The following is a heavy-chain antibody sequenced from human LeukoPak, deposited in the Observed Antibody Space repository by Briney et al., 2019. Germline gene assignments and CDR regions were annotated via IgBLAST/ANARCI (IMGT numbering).Heavy chain of an antibody. J-gene: IGHJ4*02. CDR2: INHSGST. CDR1: GGSISSYY. Sequence: TSETLSLTCTVSGGSISSYYWNWIRQPPGKGLEWIGEINHSGSTNYNPSLKSRVTISVDTSKNQFSLKLSSVTAADTAVYYCARGGTYYDSSAYYYSPFDYWGQGTLVTVSS. D-gene: IGHD3-22*01. CDR3: ARGGTYYDSSAYYYSPFDY. V-gene: IGHV4-34*01.